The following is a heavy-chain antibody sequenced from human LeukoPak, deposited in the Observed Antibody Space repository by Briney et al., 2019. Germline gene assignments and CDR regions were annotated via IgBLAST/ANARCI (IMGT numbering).Heavy chain of an antibody. D-gene: IGHD2-8*02. CDR3: ASSNQLRGTGVFDI. CDR1: GGSLNDYY. V-gene: IGHV4-34*01. J-gene: IGHJ3*02. CDR2: INQSGST. Sequence: SETLSLTCAVSGGSLNDYYWSWIRLPPPKGLEWIGEINQSGSTNHNPSLKSRVTISVDTYKNQFSLKLYSVTAADRAVYYCASSNQLRGTGVFDIWGQGKMVTVSS.